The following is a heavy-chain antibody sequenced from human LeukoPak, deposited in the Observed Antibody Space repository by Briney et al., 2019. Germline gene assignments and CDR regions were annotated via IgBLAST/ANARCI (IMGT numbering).Heavy chain of an antibody. CDR3: ARRQYSSGWYYYGMDL. J-gene: IGHJ6*02. CDR2: INHSGST. D-gene: IGHD6-19*01. V-gene: IGHV4-34*01. Sequence: SETLSLTCAVYGGSFSGYYWSWIRQPPGKGLEWIGEINHSGSTNYNPSLKSRVTISVDTSKNQFSLKLSSVTAADTAVYYCARRQYSSGWYYYGMDLWGQGTTVTVSS. CDR1: GGSFSGYY.